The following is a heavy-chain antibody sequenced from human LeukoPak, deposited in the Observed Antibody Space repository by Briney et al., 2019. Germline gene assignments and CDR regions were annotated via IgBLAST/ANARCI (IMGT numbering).Heavy chain of an antibody. D-gene: IGHD4-23*01. CDR2: ITGSGDTT. V-gene: IGHV3-23*01. CDR3: AKRSSLTTMGPAWFDP. CDR1: GFTFSNYA. J-gene: IGHJ5*02. Sequence: GGSLRLSCAASGFTFSNYAMSWVRQTPGKGLEWVSAITGSGDTTSYADSVKGRFTISRDNSKNTLNLQMNSLTAEDTAIYYCAKRSSLTTMGPAWFDPWGQGTLVTVSS.